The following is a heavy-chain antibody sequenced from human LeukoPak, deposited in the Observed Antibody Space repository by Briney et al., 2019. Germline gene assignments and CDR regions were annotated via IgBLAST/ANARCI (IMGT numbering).Heavy chain of an antibody. Sequence: GGSLTLSCAASGFTFSSYSMNWVRQAPGKGLEWVSSISSRSGYVYYADSVKGRFTISRDNAKSSLSLQMNSLRAEDTAVYYCARDGSGVVGATPPYYFDYRGQGTLVTVSS. CDR2: ISSRSGYV. CDR3: ARDGSGVVGATPPYYFDY. D-gene: IGHD1-26*01. V-gene: IGHV3-21*01. CDR1: GFTFSSYS. J-gene: IGHJ4*02.